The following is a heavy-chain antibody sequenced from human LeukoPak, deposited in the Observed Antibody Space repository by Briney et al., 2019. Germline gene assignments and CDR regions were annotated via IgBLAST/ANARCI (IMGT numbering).Heavy chain of an antibody. CDR3: ARVVVSAALDL. CDR2: ISYTGST. CDR1: GASLTSGNHY. V-gene: IGHV4-31*03. D-gene: IGHD2-21*02. Sequence: RSETLSHTCFVSGASLTSGNHYWSWVRQHPGKGLEWIGYISYTGSTYYNPSLESRLTMSVDTSKNQFSLKLNSVTAADTAVYFCARVVVSAALDLWGQGTLVTVSS. J-gene: IGHJ4*02.